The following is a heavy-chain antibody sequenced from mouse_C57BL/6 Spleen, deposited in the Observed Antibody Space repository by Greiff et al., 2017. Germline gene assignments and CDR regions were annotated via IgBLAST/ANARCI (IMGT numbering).Heavy chain of an antibody. CDR1: GYAFSSSW. CDR2: IYPGDGDT. D-gene: IGHD1-2*01. J-gene: IGHJ1*03. Sequence: QVQLQQSGPELVKPGASVKISCKASGYAFSSSWMNWVKQRPGKGLEWIGRIYPGDGDTNYNGKFKGTATLTADKSSSTADMQLSSLTSEDSAVYFCANGQPGYVDVWGTGTTVTVSS. CDR3: ANGQPGYVDV. V-gene: IGHV1-82*01.